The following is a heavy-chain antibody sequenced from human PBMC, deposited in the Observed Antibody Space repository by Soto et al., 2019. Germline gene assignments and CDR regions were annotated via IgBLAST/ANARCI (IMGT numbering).Heavy chain of an antibody. CDR2: ISYDGSNK. V-gene: IGHV3-30-3*01. CDR1: GFTFSNYA. J-gene: IGHJ4*02. CDR3: ARGRGHYDSSGYCCDY. Sequence: QVQLVESGGGVVQPGRSLRLSCAASGFTFSNYAMHWVRQAPGKGLEWVAVISYDGSNKYHADSVKGRFTISRDNSKNMLCLQMNSLIAEDMAGYQCARGRGHYDSSGYCCDYWGQGTLVTVS. D-gene: IGHD3-22*01.